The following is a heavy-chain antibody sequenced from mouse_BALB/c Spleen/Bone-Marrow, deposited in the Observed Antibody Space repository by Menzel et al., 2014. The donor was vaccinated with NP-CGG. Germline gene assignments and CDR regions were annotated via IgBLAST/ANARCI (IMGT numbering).Heavy chain of an antibody. CDR1: GFNIKDTY. D-gene: IGHD2-2*01. CDR2: IDPASGDT. Sequence: VQLQQPGAELVKPGATVKLSCTASGFNIKDTYIHWVMQRPEQGLAWIGRIDPASGDTKFDPKFQGKATITADTSSDTAYLQVTSLTSEDTAVYYCARVNPRYFDVWGAGTTVTVSS. CDR3: ARVNPRYFDV. V-gene: IGHV14-3*02. J-gene: IGHJ1*01.